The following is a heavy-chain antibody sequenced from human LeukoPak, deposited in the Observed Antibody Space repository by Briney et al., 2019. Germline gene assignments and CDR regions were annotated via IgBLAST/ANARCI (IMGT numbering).Heavy chain of an antibody. J-gene: IGHJ4*02. Sequence: GGSLRLSCVASGFTFSSYWMTWVRQAPGKGLEWLANIKEDGSIQYYLDSVRGRFTISRDDAKTSVYLQLNSLRADDTAVYYCARDVWTGVAVSDYWGQGTLVTVSS. CDR2: IKEDGSIQ. CDR1: GFTFSSYW. CDR3: ARDVWTGVAVSDY. V-gene: IGHV3-7*01. D-gene: IGHD6-19*01.